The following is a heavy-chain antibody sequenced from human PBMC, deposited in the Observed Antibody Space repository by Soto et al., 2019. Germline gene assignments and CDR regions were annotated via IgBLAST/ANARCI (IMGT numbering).Heavy chain of an antibody. D-gene: IGHD6-19*01. CDR3: ARDMREGLSGWHGVDY. J-gene: IGHJ4*02. Sequence: ASVKVSCKASGYTFTSYYIHWVRQAPGEGLERMGIVNPSSGVTGYTQKFQGRVTMTTDTSTSTVYMELSSLRSEDTAVYYFARDMREGLSGWHGVDYWGQGTLVTVSS. CDR1: GYTFTSYY. V-gene: IGHV1-46*01. CDR2: VNPSSGVT.